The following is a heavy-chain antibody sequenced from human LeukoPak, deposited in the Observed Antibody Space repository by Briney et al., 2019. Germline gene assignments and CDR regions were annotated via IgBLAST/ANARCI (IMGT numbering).Heavy chain of an antibody. J-gene: IGHJ4*02. D-gene: IGHD2-21*01. V-gene: IGHV1-18*01. CDR1: GYSFNTFG. CDR2: ISPYNGKT. CDR3: ARDVGVSGLLLGFDY. Sequence: GASVKVSCTTSGYSFNTFGLTWVRQAPGQGLEWLGWISPYNGKTNYAPKVQGRVTLTTDTSARTAYMELRSLRSDDTAVYYCARDVGVSGLLLGFDYWGQGTLVTVSS.